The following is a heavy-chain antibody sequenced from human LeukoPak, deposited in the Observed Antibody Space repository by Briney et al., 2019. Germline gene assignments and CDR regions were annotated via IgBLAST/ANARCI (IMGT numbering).Heavy chain of an antibody. V-gene: IGHV1-69*04. J-gene: IGHJ4*02. CDR1: GGTFSSYA. CDR3: ARGPYYYDSSGYYFHY. Sequence: SVKVSCKASGGTFSSYAISWVRQAPGQGLEWMGRIIPILGIANYAQKFQGRVTISADKSTSTAYMELRSLRSEDTAVYYCARGPYYYDSSGYYFHYWGQGTLVTVSS. D-gene: IGHD3-22*01. CDR2: IIPILGIA.